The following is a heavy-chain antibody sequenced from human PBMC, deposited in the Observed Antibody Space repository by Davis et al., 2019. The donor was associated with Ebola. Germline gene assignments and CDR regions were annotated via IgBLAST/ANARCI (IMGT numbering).Heavy chain of an antibody. CDR3: TTGSTTVTLGSY. J-gene: IGHJ4*02. D-gene: IGHD4-17*01. CDR1: GLTFSNAW. CDR2: IKSKTDGGTT. V-gene: IGHV3-15*01. Sequence: PGGSLRLSCAASGLTFSNAWMSWVRQAPGKGLEWVGRIKSKTDGGTTDYAAPVKGRFTISRDDSKNTLYLQMNSLKTEDTAVYYCTTGSTTVTLGSYWGQGTLVTVSS.